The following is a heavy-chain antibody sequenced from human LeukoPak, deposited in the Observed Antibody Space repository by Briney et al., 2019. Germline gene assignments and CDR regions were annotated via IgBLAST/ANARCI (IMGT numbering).Heavy chain of an antibody. D-gene: IGHD6-13*01. Sequence: KPSETLSLPRSVSGRSNSRQYSRCIPHPPGKGREWIGYIYYSGSTNYNPSLKSRVAISVDTSKNQFSLKLSSVTAADTAVYYCGRVVLPPGGAFDIWGQGTMVTVSS. CDR2: IYYSGST. J-gene: IGHJ3*02. CDR1: GRSNSRQY. CDR3: GRVVLPPGGAFDI. V-gene: IGHV4-59*11.